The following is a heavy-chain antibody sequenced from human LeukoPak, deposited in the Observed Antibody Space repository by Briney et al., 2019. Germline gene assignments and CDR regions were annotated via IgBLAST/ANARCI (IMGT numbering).Heavy chain of an antibody. D-gene: IGHD5-18*01. CDR2: IYYSGST. Sequence: PSETLSLTCTVSGGSISSYYWSWIRQPPGRGLGGIGYIYYSGSTNYNPSLKSRVTISVDTSKNQFSLKLSSVTAADTAVYYCARLRTAMGVFDPWGQGTLVTVSS. J-gene: IGHJ5*02. V-gene: IGHV4-59*13. CDR1: GGSISSYY. CDR3: ARLRTAMGVFDP.